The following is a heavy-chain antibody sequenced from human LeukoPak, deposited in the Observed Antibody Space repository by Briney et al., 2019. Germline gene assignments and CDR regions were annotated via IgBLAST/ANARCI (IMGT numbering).Heavy chain of an antibody. J-gene: IGHJ4*02. CDR1: GYTFNNFA. D-gene: IGHD2-21*01. Sequence: GASVKVSCKASGYTFNNFAMNWVRQAPGQGPQWMGWIHTNTGKPTYAQAFTGRFVFSLDTSVNTAYLEIISLKPEDSAVYYCARYSEKVPYIDYWGQGTLVTVSS. CDR3: ARYSEKVPYIDY. V-gene: IGHV7-4-1*02. CDR2: IHTNTGKP.